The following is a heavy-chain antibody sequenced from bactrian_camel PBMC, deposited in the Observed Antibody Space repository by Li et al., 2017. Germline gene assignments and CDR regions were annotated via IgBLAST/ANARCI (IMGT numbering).Heavy chain of an antibody. V-gene: IGHV3S55*01. Sequence: HVQLVESGGGPVQAGESLRLSCKTSGYTAGRYCMGWFRQAPGKERTGVAAADVDGAIIYADSVRGRFTISKDNAKNTLYLQMNSLKPEDTAMYYCAADPTLYDCWALAWSTPSPVGYQGQGTQV. CDR1: GYTAGRYC. CDR3: AADPTLYDCWALAWSTPSPVGY. CDR2: ADVDGAI. J-gene: IGHJ6*01. D-gene: IGHD1*01.